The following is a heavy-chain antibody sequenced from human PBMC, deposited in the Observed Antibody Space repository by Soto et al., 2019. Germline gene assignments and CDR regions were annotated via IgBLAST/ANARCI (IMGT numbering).Heavy chain of an antibody. V-gene: IGHV3-30*19. CDR2: TSYDGTNK. Sequence: QVQLVESGGGVVQPGTSLRLSCVGSGFTFRSFVIHWVRQAPGRGLEWVALTSYDGTNKYFGDSVKGRITISRDNSRNTVDLQMDSLRLEDTDLYYCARWGTTGGLDVWGQGTVVSVSS. CDR3: ARWGTTGGLDV. J-gene: IGHJ6*01. CDR1: GFTFRSFV. D-gene: IGHD3-16*01.